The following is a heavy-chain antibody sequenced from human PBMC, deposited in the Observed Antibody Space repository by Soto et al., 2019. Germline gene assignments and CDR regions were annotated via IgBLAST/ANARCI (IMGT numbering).Heavy chain of an antibody. Sequence: GESLKISCKGSGYSLTSYWISWVRQMPGKGLEWMGRIDPSDSYTNYSPSFQGHVTISADKSISTAYLQWSSLKASDTAMYYCARHTSYCSGGSCYSGYYYYGMDVWRQGTTVTVSS. CDR1: GYSLTSYW. CDR2: IDPSDSYT. D-gene: IGHD2-15*01. V-gene: IGHV5-10-1*01. J-gene: IGHJ6*02. CDR3: ARHTSYCSGGSCYSGYYYYGMDV.